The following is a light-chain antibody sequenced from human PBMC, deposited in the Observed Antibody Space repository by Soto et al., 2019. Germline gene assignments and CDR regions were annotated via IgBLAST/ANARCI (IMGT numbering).Light chain of an antibody. CDR1: QRVSSRF. V-gene: IGKV3-20*01. CDR2: GAS. Sequence: IVFTPCPNHLSVSPVVRATLSCRANQRVSSRFLAWYQQKPGQAPRLLMYGASSRANGIPDRFSGTGSGTDFTLTISRLEPEDFAVYYCQQYGSSPYTFGLGTKVDIK. CDR3: QQYGSSPYT. J-gene: IGKJ2*01.